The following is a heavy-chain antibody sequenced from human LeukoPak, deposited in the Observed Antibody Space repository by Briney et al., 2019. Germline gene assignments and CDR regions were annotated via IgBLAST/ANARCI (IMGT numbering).Heavy chain of an antibody. CDR3: AKDWGYSSSSYLADY. D-gene: IGHD6-6*01. J-gene: IGHJ4*02. Sequence: PGGSLRLSCVASGFTLRSYVMNWVRRTPGKGLVWVSSISGSGDSTFYADSVKGRFSISRDNSKNTLYLQVNSLRAEDTAVYYCAKDWGYSSSSYLADYWGQGTLVTVSS. CDR2: ISGSGDST. V-gene: IGHV3-23*01. CDR1: GFTLRSYV.